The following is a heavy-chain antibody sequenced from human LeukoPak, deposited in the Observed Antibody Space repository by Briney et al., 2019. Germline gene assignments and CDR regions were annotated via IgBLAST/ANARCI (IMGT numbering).Heavy chain of an antibody. CDR1: GYTFTSYG. CDR2: ISAYNGNT. D-gene: IGHD3-16*02. J-gene: IGHJ4*02. CDR3: ARGQEYDYVWGSYRYPPDY. Sequence: ASVKVSCKASGYTFTSYGISWVRQAPGQGLEWMGWISAYNGNTNYAQKLQGRVTMTTDTSTSTAYMELRSLRSDDTAVYCCARGQEYDYVWGSYRYPPDYWGQGTLVTVSS. V-gene: IGHV1-18*01.